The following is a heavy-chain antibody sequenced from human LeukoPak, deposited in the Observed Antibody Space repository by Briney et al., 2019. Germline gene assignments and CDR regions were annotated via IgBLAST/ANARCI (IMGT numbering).Heavy chain of an antibody. V-gene: IGHV3-7*01. Sequence: GGSLRLSCAASGFTFSSYWMSWVRQAPGKGLEWVANIKQDGSEKYYVDSVKGRFTISRDNAKNSLYLQMNSLRAEDTAVYYCARPHHHSFDAFDIWGQGTMVTVSS. J-gene: IGHJ3*02. CDR3: ARPHHHSFDAFDI. CDR1: GFTFSSYW. CDR2: IKQDGSEK. D-gene: IGHD1-14*01.